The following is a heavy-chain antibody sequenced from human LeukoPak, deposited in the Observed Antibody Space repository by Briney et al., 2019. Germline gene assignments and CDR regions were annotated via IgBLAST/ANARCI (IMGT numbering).Heavy chain of an antibody. CDR2: INPYNGKT. D-gene: IGHD2-21*02. V-gene: IGHV1-18*01. CDR3: ARGAYCGGHCYSNLDY. CDR1: GYIFSTYG. Sequence: ASVHVSCKACGYIFSTYGFTWVRQSAGQGLAWMGWINPYNGKTNYAQKFQGRVKMTTDTPTSTAYMELRSLTSDDTAVYYCARGAYCGGHCYSNLDYWGQGTLVTVSS. J-gene: IGHJ4*02.